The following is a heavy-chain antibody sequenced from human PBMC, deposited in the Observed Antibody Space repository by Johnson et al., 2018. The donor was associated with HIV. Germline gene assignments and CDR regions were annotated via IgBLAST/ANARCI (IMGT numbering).Heavy chain of an antibody. V-gene: IGHV3-20*04. CDR2: ISWNGGST. Sequence: VQLVESGGVVVQPGGSLRLSCAASGFTFDDYALSWVRQLPGKGLEWVSGISWNGGSTAYADSVKGRFTISRDNAKNSLYLQMHSLRVEDTASYYCARDLVGSPRAFDIWGQGTMVTVSS. CDR3: ARDLVGSPRAFDI. J-gene: IGHJ3*02. CDR1: GFTFDDYA. D-gene: IGHD2-8*02.